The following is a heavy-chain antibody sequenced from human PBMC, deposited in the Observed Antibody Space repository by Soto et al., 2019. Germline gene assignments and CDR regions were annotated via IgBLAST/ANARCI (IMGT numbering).Heavy chain of an antibody. J-gene: IGHJ6*02. CDR3: ARARTKYYYYGMDV. V-gene: IGHV4-61*08. CDR2: MYYSGST. Sequence: QVLLQESGPGLVKPSETLSLTCSVSGGSVNTGDYYWTWIRQPPGKGLEWIGYMYYSGSTNHNPPSMSRVTISVARSEYQYSRRLNSVTAADTALYYCARARTKYYYYGMDVWGQGTTVTVSS. CDR1: GGSVNTGDYY.